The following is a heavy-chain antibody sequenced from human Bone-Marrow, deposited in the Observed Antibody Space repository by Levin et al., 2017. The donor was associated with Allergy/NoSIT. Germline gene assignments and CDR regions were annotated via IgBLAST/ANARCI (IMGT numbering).Heavy chain of an antibody. D-gene: IGHD2-15*01. CDR2: INPSGGST. Sequence: ASVKVSCKASGYTFTSYYMHWVRQAPGQGLEWMGIINPSGGSTSYAQKFQGRVTMTRDTSTSTVYMELSSLRSEDTAVYYCARDSCSGGSCYSKGDYYYMDVWGKGTTVTVSS. CDR1: GYTFTSYY. V-gene: IGHV1-46*01. J-gene: IGHJ6*03. CDR3: ARDSCSGGSCYSKGDYYYMDV.